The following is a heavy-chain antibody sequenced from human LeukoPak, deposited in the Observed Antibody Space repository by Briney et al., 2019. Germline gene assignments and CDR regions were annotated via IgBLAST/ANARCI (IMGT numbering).Heavy chain of an antibody. Sequence: ASVKVSCKASGYTFTSYGISWVRQAPGQGLEWMGWISAYNGNTNYAQKLQGRVTMTTDTSTSTAYMELRSLRSDDTAVYYCARDRTMYYYGSGSYYMPFDYWGQGTLVTASS. D-gene: IGHD3-10*01. CDR1: GYTFTSYG. V-gene: IGHV1-18*01. CDR2: ISAYNGNT. CDR3: ARDRTMYYYGSGSYYMPFDY. J-gene: IGHJ4*02.